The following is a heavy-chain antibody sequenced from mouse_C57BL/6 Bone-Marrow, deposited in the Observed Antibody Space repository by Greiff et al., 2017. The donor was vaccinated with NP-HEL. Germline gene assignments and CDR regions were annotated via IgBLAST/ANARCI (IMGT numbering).Heavy chain of an antibody. J-gene: IGHJ4*01. D-gene: IGHD2-4*01. Sequence: VQGVESGPGLVAPSQSLSITCTVSGFSLTSYGVHWVRQPPGKGLEWLVVIWSDGSTTYNSALNSRLSISKDNSKSQVFLKMNSLQTDDTAMYYCARQRGIYYDYDFYAMDYGGQGTSVTVSS. CDR3: ARQRGIYYDYDFYAMDY. V-gene: IGHV2-6-1*01. CDR2: IWSDGST. CDR1: GFSLTSYG.